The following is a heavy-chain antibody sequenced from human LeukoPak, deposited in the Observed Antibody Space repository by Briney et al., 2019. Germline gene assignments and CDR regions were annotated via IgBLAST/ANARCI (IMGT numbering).Heavy chain of an antibody. CDR1: GFAFGDYG. CDR3: TRKGYSNHWYGGGSEY. J-gene: IGHJ4*02. V-gene: IGHV3-49*04. D-gene: IGHD2-15*01. Sequence: PGGSLRLSCTASGFAFGDYGLSWVRQAAGKGLGWVGFIRSKPYGGTTEYAASVKGRFSISRDASKSIAYLQMNSLKTEDTAVYYCTRKGYSNHWYGGGSEYWGQGTLVTVSS. CDR2: IRSKPYGGTT.